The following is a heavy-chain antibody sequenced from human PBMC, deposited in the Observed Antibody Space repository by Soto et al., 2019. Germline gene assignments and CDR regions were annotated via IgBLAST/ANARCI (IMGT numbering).Heavy chain of an antibody. V-gene: IGHV1-8*01. D-gene: IGHD6-19*01. Sequence: QVQLVQSGAEVKKPGDSVKVSCKASGSTFSTYDISWVRQAPGQGLEWMGWMDPKSGATDYAQKFQGRVTMTSNTSIHTAYMELSRLTSEDTAVYYCAGGRGWRDFWVQGPLVTVSS. CDR1: GSTFSTYD. CDR3: AGGRGWRDF. J-gene: IGHJ4*02. CDR2: MDPKSGAT.